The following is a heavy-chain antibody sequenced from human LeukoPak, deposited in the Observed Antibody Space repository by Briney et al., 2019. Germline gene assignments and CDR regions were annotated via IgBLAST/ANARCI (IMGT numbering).Heavy chain of an antibody. V-gene: IGHV1-2*02. CDR1: GYTFTGYY. CDR2: INPNSGGT. Sequence: ASVNVSCKASGYTFTGYYIHWVRQAPGHGLEWMGWINPNSGGTKYAQTFQGRITMTRDTSITTAYMELSSLRSDDAAVYYCARHRDSSSYYFDYWGQGTLVTVSS. CDR3: ARHRDSSSYYFDY. D-gene: IGHD1-14*01. J-gene: IGHJ4*02.